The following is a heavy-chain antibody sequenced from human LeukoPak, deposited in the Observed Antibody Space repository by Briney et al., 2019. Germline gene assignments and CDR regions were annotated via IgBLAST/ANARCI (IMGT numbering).Heavy chain of an antibody. CDR2: ISAYNGNT. Sequence: VASVMVSCKASGYTFTSYGISWVRQAPGQGLEWMGWISAYNGNTNYAQKLQGRVTMTTDTSTSTAYMELRSLRSDDTAVYYCAALVRYCSGTNCQGGAGFYGMDVWGQGTTVTVSS. V-gene: IGHV1-18*01. D-gene: IGHD2-2*01. CDR3: AALVRYCSGTNCQGGAGFYGMDV. CDR1: GYTFTSYG. J-gene: IGHJ6*02.